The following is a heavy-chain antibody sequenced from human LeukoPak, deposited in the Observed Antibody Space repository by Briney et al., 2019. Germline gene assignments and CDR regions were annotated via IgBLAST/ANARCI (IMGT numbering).Heavy chain of an antibody. CDR1: GFTFSTYG. CDR3: TRAGGLVRGVHYYYYMDV. D-gene: IGHD3-10*01. Sequence: PGGSLRLSCAASGFTFSTYGMHWVRQAPGKGLEWVAFIRYDGSDKYYADSVKGRFTISRDNSKNTLSLQMNSLRSDDTAVYYCTRAGGLVRGVHYYYYMDVWGKGTTVTISS. CDR2: IRYDGSDK. V-gene: IGHV3-30*02. J-gene: IGHJ6*03.